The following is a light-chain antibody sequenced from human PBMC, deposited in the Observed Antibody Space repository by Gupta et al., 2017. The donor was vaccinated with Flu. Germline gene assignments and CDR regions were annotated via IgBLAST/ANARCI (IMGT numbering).Light chain of an antibody. V-gene: IGLV1-51*02. CDR2: ADN. CDR3: DPWDTGRSTGF. CDR1: RSNIGILY. Sequence: QSVLRHTPSLSAGRGQTDTISCSGSRSNIGILYASCYQQRPGTAPKLLIYADNKRPSGTPDLFSGSTSATSATLATTGLQAGEAADYYCDPWDTGRSTGFFGGGTRLTVL. J-gene: IGLJ2*01.